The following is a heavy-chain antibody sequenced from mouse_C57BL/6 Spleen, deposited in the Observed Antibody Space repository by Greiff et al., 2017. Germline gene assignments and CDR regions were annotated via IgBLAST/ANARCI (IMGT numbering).Heavy chain of an antibody. V-gene: IGHV7-3*01. J-gene: IGHJ1*03. CDR3: ARALWLRRGGYFDV. D-gene: IGHD2-2*01. CDR2: IRNKANGYTT. Sequence: EVMLVESGGGLVQPGGSLSLSCAASGFTFTDYYMSWVRQPPGKALEWVGFIRNKANGYTTEYSASVKGRFTISRDNSQSILYLQMNALRAEDSATYYFARALWLRRGGYFDVWGTGTTVTVSS. CDR1: GFTFTDYY.